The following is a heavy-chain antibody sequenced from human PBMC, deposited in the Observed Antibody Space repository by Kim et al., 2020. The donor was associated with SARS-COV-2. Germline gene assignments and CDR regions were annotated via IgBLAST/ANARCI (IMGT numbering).Heavy chain of an antibody. CDR2: VSSGGST. CDR3: ARATTVWLEFDS. Sequence: SETLSLTCTVSDGSISSYYWSWIRQPPGKGLEWIGYVSSGGSTNSNPSLRSRVTISVDTSKNQFSLNLSSVTAADTAVYYCARATTVWLEFDSWGQGTLGIVSS. V-gene: IGHV4-59*01. J-gene: IGHJ4*02. CDR1: DGSISSYY. D-gene: IGHD3-16*01.